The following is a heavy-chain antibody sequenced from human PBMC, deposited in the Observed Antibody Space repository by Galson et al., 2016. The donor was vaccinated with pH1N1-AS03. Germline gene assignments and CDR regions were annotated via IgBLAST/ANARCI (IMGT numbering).Heavy chain of an antibody. CDR1: EFIFNKYA. D-gene: IGHD2-21*01. CDR2: IHGHGGTS. J-gene: IGHJ4*02. V-gene: IGHV3-23*01. CDR3: ARGHGDWQGNYLDL. Sequence: SLRLSCAGSEFIFNKYAMTWVRQAPGKGLEWVSNIHGHGGTSYYADSVRGRFTIYRDNSRDTVYLQMNNLRADDTPIYHCARGHGDWQGNYLDLWGRGTLVTVSS.